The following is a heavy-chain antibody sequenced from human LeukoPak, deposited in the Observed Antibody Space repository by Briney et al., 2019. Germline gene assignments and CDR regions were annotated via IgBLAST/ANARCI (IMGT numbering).Heavy chain of an antibody. Sequence: PGRSLRLSCAASGFTFSSYGMHWVRQAPGKGLEWVAVISYDGSNKYYADSVKGRFTISRDNSKNTLYLQMNSLRAEDTAVYYCARERYYYDSSGQGNAFDIWGQGTMVTVSS. V-gene: IGHV3-30*03. CDR2: ISYDGSNK. CDR1: GFTFSSYG. CDR3: ARERYYYDSSGQGNAFDI. D-gene: IGHD3-22*01. J-gene: IGHJ3*02.